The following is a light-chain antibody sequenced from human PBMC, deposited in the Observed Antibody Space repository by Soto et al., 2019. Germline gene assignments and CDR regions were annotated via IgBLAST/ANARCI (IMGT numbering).Light chain of an antibody. CDR2: SNN. CDR3: AAWDDSLHGAV. CDR1: SPNIGSNA. V-gene: IGLV1-44*01. J-gene: IGLJ7*01. Sequence: QSVLTQPPSASGTPGQRVTISCSGSSPNIGSNAVNWYQQLPGTAPKLLIYSNNQRPSGVPDRFSGSKSGTSASLAISGLQSGDEADYYCAAWDDSLHGAVFGGGTQLTVL.